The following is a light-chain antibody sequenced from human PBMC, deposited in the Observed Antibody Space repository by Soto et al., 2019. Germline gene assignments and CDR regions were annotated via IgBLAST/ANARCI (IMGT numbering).Light chain of an antibody. CDR1: SSNIGSHT. CDR3: AAWDDSLNGGI. CDR2: SNN. V-gene: IGLV1-44*01. J-gene: IGLJ2*01. Sequence: QSVLTQPPSASGTPGQRITISCSGSSSNIGSHTVNWHQQVPGTAPKLLIYSNNERPSGVPDRFSGSKSGTSASLAISGLQSGDEADYYCAAWDDSLNGGIFGGGTKVTVL.